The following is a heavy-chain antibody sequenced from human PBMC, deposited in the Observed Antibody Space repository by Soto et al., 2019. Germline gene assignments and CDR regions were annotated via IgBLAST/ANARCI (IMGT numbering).Heavy chain of an antibody. V-gene: IGHV3-7*01. D-gene: IGHD3-9*01. CDR1: GFSFSGYW. Sequence: GGSLRLSCAASGFSFSGYWMSWVRQAPGKGLEWVANIKQDGSEEYYVDSVKGRFTISRDNAKNSLYLQMNSLRAEDTAVYYCARDGHILTGYAMSCYFDFWGQGTVVTVSS. CDR3: ARDGHILTGYAMSCYFDF. CDR2: IKQDGSEE. J-gene: IGHJ4*02.